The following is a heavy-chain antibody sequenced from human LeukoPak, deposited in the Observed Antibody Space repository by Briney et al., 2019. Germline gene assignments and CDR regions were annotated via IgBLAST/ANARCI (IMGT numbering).Heavy chain of an antibody. J-gene: IGHJ3*02. V-gene: IGHV4-34*01. CDR1: GGSFSHYY. Sequence: PSETLSLTCAVYGGSFSHYYWSWLRQPPGKGLEWIGEINHSGSTDSNPSLKSRVTISVDTSKNQFSLNLRSVTAEDTALYYCAKGRDGFDIWGQGTMVTVSS. CDR3: AKGRDGFDI. CDR2: INHSGST.